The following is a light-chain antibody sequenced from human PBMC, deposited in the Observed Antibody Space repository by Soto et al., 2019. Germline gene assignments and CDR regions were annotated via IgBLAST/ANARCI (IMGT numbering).Light chain of an antibody. CDR2: DVS. CDR3: CSYAGSPRDV. Sequence: QSALTQPRSVSGSPGQSVTISCTGTSSDVGGYNYVSWYQQHPGKAPKVMIYDVSERPSGVPDRFSGSKSGNTASLTISGLKDEDEADYYCCSYAGSPRDVLGTGTKVTV. CDR1: SSDVGGYNY. V-gene: IGLV2-11*01. J-gene: IGLJ1*01.